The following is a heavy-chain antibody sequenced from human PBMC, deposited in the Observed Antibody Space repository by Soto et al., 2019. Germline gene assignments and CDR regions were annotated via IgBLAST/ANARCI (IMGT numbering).Heavy chain of an antibody. CDR2: ISGSGGST. CDR3: AKDRFGEYICYGMDV. V-gene: IGHV3-23*01. J-gene: IGHJ6*01. Sequence: EVQLLESGGGLVQPGGSLRLSCAASGFTFSSYAMNWVRQAPGKGLEWVSGISGSGGSTYYADSVKGRFTISRDNSENTLYLQMNSLRAEDTAVYYCAKDRFGEYICYGMDVWGQGTTVTISS. CDR1: GFTFSSYA. D-gene: IGHD3-10*01.